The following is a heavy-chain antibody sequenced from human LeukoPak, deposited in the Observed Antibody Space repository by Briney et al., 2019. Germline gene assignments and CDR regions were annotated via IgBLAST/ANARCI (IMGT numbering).Heavy chain of an antibody. CDR3: ARGYCSSTSCYGDFDY. Sequence: SETLSLTCTVSGGSISSGDYYWSWIRQPPGKGLEWIGYIYYSGSTYYNPSLKSRVTISVDTSKNQFSLKLSSVTAADTAVYYCARGYCSSTSCYGDFDYWGQGTLATVSS. CDR1: GGSISSGDYY. D-gene: IGHD2-2*01. V-gene: IGHV4-30-4*08. CDR2: IYYSGST. J-gene: IGHJ4*02.